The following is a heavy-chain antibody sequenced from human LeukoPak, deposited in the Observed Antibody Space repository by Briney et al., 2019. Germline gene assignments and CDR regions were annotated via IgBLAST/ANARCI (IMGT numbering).Heavy chain of an antibody. CDR1: GFTFSSYS. J-gene: IGHJ3*02. D-gene: IGHD2-8*01. CDR3: VRADYNGGNPGSFDI. CDR2: IYYTGIS. Sequence: GSLRLSCAASGFTFSSYSINWIRQPPGKGLEWIGTIYYTGISYYNPSLESRVTSSLDTSKNQFSLTLNSVTAADTAVYYCVRADYNGGNPGSFDIWGRGTMVTVSS. V-gene: IGHV4-39*07.